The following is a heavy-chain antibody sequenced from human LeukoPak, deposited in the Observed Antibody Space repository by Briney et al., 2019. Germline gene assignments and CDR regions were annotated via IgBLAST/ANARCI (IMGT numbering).Heavy chain of an antibody. CDR3: ARDGYSGSDAL. D-gene: IGHD5-12*01. J-gene: IGHJ4*02. CDR2: INHSGSI. CDR1: GGSFSGYY. V-gene: IGHV4-34*01. Sequence: PSETLSLTCTVYGGSFSGYYWSWIRQPPGRGLEWIGEINHSGSINYNPSLKSRVTISVDTSKNQFSLKLSSVTAADTAVYYCARDGYSGSDALWGQGTLVTVSS.